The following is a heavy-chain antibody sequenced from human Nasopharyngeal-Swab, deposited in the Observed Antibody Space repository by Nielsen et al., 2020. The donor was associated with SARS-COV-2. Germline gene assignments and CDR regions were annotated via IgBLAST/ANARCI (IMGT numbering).Heavy chain of an antibody. J-gene: IGHJ5*02. CDR3: ARVGSEQQLVYWFDP. Sequence: ASVKVSCKVSGYTLTELSMHWVRQAPGKGLEWMGGFDPEDGETIYAQKFQGRVTMTEDTSTDTAYMELSSLRSDDTAVYYCARVGSEQQLVYWFDPWGQGTLVTVSS. CDR1: GYTLTELS. CDR2: FDPEDGET. V-gene: IGHV1-24*01. D-gene: IGHD6-13*01.